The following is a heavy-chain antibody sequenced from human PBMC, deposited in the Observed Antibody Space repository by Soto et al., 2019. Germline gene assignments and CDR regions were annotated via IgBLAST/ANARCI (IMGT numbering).Heavy chain of an antibody. D-gene: IGHD1-26*01. CDR1: GFTFSGYA. CDR3: AKDGVYYLDYYYGMDV. Sequence: GGSLRLSCAASGFTFSGYAMSRVRQSPGKGLEWVSAISGSGGSTYYADSVKGRFTISRDNSKNTLYLQMNSLRAEDTAVYYCAKDGVYYLDYYYGMDVWGQGTTVTV. CDR2: ISGSGGST. J-gene: IGHJ6*02. V-gene: IGHV3-23*01.